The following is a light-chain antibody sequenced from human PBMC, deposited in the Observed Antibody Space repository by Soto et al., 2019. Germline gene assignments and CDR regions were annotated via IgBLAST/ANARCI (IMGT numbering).Light chain of an antibody. V-gene: IGKV1-27*01. J-gene: IGKJ3*01. CDR2: AAS. Sequence: DIQMTQSPTSLSASVGDRVTITCRASQGIRNFVDWYQQKPGKAPKLLIYAASTLQSGVPSRFSCSGSGTDFTLTINSLQPEDVATYSCQKYSSVPVFGPGTKVEIK. CDR1: QGIRNF. CDR3: QKYSSVPV.